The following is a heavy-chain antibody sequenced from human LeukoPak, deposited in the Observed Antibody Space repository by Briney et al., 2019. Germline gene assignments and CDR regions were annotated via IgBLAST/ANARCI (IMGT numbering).Heavy chain of an antibody. J-gene: IGHJ3*02. CDR1: GGTFSSYA. CDR3: ATATLAPDVFDI. Sequence: SVKVSCKASGGTFSSYAISWVRQAPGQGLEWMGRIIPILGIANYAQKFQGRVTITADKSTSTAYMELSSLRSEDTAVYYCATATLAPDVFDIWGQGTMVIVSS. D-gene: IGHD6-6*01. CDR2: IIPILGIA. V-gene: IGHV1-69*04.